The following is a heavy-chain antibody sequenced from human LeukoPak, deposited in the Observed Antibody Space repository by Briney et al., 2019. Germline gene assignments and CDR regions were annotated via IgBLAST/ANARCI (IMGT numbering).Heavy chain of an antibody. CDR3: ARDHSDSQWPPDSYYYYMDV. CDR1: GGTFSSYA. J-gene: IGHJ6*03. Sequence: SVKVSCKASGGTFSSYAISWVRQAPGQGLEWMGGIIPIFGTANYAQKFQGRVTITADKSTSTAYMELSSLRSEDTAVYYCARDHSDSQWPPDSYYYYMDVWGKGTTVTVSS. V-gene: IGHV1-69*06. CDR2: IIPIFGTA. D-gene: IGHD6-19*01.